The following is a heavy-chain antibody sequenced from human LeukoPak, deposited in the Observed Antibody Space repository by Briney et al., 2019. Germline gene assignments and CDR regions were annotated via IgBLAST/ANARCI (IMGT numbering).Heavy chain of an antibody. Sequence: PSETLSLTCTVSGGSISSGGYYWSWIRQPPGKGLEWIGYIYYSGSTNYNPSLKSRVTISVDTSKNQFSLKLSSVTAADTAVYYCARRRNTSGYLDYWGQGTLVTVSS. CDR2: IYYSGST. V-gene: IGHV4-61*08. D-gene: IGHD3-22*01. J-gene: IGHJ4*02. CDR1: GGSISSGGYY. CDR3: ARRRNTSGYLDY.